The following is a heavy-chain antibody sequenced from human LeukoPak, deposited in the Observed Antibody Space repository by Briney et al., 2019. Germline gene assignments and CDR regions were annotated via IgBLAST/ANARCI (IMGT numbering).Heavy chain of an antibody. CDR3: SRGRVDILTGFSPWYFDL. J-gene: IGHJ2*01. Sequence: PGGSLRLSCAASGFTFNTYSMDWVRQVPGKGLEWVSSSSSSSSYKYYADSVKGRFTISRDNAKKSLDLQMNSLGAEDTAVYYCSRGRVDILTGFSPWYFDLWGRGTLVTVSS. D-gene: IGHD3-9*01. V-gene: IGHV3-21*01. CDR2: SSSSSSYK. CDR1: GFTFNTYS.